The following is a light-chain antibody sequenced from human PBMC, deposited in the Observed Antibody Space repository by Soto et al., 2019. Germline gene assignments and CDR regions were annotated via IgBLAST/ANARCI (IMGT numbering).Light chain of an antibody. CDR2: EVS. J-gene: IGLJ1*01. V-gene: IGLV2-14*01. Sequence: QSVLTQPASVSGSPGQSITISCTGTSSDVGGYNYVSWYQQQAGKAPKLIIHEVSNRLSGVSNRFSGSKSGNTASLTISGLQAEDEADYYCDSYTSSRAYVFGIGTKVTVL. CDR3: DSYTSSRAYV. CDR1: SSDVGGYNY.